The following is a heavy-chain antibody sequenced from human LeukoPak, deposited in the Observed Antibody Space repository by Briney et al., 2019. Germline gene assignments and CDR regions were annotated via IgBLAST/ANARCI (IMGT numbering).Heavy chain of an antibody. Sequence: SXTLSLTCTVSGDSISNSYWNWIRQPAGKGXELIGRIDTTGSANYNXSLKSRVTISVDTSKNQFSLKLSSVTAADAAVYYCARGRGGYDFDHWGQGTPITVSS. V-gene: IGHV4-4*07. CDR2: IDTTGSA. CDR1: GDSISNSY. D-gene: IGHD5-12*01. J-gene: IGHJ4*02. CDR3: ARGRGGYDFDH.